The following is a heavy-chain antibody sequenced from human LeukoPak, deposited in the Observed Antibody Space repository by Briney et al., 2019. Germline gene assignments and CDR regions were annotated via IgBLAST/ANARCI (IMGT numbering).Heavy chain of an antibody. V-gene: IGHV4-34*01. Sequence: SETLSLTCAVYGGSFSGYYWSWIRQPPGKGLEWIGEINHSGSTNYNPSLKSRVTISVDTSKNQSSLKLSSVTAVDTAVYYCARESSNGDSSGYYEDYWGQGTLVTVSS. J-gene: IGHJ4*02. CDR1: GGSFSGYY. D-gene: IGHD3-22*01. CDR3: ARESSNGDSSGYYEDY. CDR2: INHSGST.